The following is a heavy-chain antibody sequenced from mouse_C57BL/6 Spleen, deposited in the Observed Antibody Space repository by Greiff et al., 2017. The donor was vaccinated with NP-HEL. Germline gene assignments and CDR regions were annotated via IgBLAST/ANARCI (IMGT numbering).Heavy chain of an antibody. CDR1: GYSFTSGYY. Sequence: EVKLLESGPGLVKPSPSLSLTCSVTGYSFTSGYYWNWIRQFPGNKLEWMGYISYDGSNNYNPSLKNRISITRDPSKNQFFLKLNSVTTEDTATYYCASLYYDYAFAYWGQGTLVTVSA. CDR2: ISYDGSN. J-gene: IGHJ3*01. D-gene: IGHD2-4*01. V-gene: IGHV3-6*01. CDR3: ASLYYDYAFAY.